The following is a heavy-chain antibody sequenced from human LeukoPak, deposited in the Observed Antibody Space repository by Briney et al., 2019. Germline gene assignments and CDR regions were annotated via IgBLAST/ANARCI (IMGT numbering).Heavy chain of an antibody. J-gene: IGHJ4*02. CDR3: ARGVNIVVVPAADFDY. CDR1: GYSISSGHY. D-gene: IGHD2-2*01. Sequence: SETLSLTCTVSGYSISSGHYWGWIRQPPGKGLEWIGSMYHSGSTYYNPPLKSRVTISEDTSKNQFSLKLRSVTAADTALYYCARGVNIVVVPAADFDYWGQGTLVTVSS. CDR2: MYHSGST. V-gene: IGHV4-38-2*02.